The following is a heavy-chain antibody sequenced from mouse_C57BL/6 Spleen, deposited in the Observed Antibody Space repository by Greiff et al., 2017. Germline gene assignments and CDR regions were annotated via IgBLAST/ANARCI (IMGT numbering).Heavy chain of an antibody. J-gene: IGHJ2*01. Sequence: EVHLVESGGGLVKPGGSLKLSCAASGFTFSSYAMSWVRQTPEKRLEWVATISDGGSYTYYPDNVQGRFTLSRDNAKNNRYLQMSHLRPEDTALYYCSRDRYYGSSSYFFDYWGQGTTLTVSS. CDR2: ISDGGSYT. D-gene: IGHD1-1*01. CDR3: SRDRYYGSSSYFFDY. CDR1: GFTFSSYA. V-gene: IGHV5-4*01.